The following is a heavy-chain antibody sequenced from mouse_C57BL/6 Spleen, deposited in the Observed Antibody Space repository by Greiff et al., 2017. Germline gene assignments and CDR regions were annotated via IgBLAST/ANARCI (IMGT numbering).Heavy chain of an antibody. CDR2: ISSGGSYT. V-gene: IGHV5-6*01. CDR3: ARRITTVVATDAMDD. CDR1: GFTFSSYG. Sequence: EVQRVESGGDLVKPGGSLKLSCAASGFTFSSYGMSWVRQTPDKRLEWVATISSGGSYTYYPDSVKGRFTISRDNAKNTLYLQMSSLKSEDTASYYCARRITTVVATDAMDDWGQGTSVTVSS. J-gene: IGHJ4*01. D-gene: IGHD1-1*01.